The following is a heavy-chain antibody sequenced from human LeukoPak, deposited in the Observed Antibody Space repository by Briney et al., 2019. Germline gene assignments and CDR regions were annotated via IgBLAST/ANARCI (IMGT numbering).Heavy chain of an antibody. J-gene: IGHJ4*02. D-gene: IGHD2-2*01. Sequence: SETLSLTCTVSGGSISSYYWSWIRQPPGKGLEWIGYIYYSGSTNYNPSLKSRVTISVDTSKNQLSLKLSSVTAADTAVYYCARGPDTRSPYYFDYWGQGTLVTVSS. V-gene: IGHV4-59*01. CDR3: ARGPDTRSPYYFDY. CDR2: IYYSGST. CDR1: GGSISSYY.